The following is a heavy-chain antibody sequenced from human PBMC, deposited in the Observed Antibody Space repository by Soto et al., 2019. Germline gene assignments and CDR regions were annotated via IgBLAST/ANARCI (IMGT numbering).Heavy chain of an antibody. J-gene: IGHJ4*02. Sequence: GASVKVSCKAYGGTFNSFGIKWVRQAPGQGLEWVGGIIPVFGTINYAQKFRGRVTITADASTSTSYMELSSLRSDDTAVYYCAIENWGPGGHYFDYWGQGTLVTVSS. CDR1: GGTFNSFG. CDR2: IIPVFGTI. D-gene: IGHD7-27*01. CDR3: AIENWGPGGHYFDY. V-gene: IGHV1-69*13.